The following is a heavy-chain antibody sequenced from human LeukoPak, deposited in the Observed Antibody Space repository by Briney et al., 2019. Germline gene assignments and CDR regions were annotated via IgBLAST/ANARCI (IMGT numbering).Heavy chain of an antibody. D-gene: IGHD4-17*01. J-gene: IGHJ4*02. CDR1: GFTFSTSG. CDR3: VRDLSGDYPPY. CDR2: IGTGSSDI. Sequence: GGSLRLSCAGSGFTFSTSGMNWVRQAPGEGLELVSFIGTGSSDIYYADSVKGRFTISRDNAKDSLYLQMNSLRAEDTAVYYCVRDLSGDYPPYGGQGPRVTVPS. V-gene: IGHV3-21*05.